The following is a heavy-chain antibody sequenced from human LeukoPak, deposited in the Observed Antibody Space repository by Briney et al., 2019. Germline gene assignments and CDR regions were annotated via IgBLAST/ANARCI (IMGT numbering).Heavy chain of an antibody. J-gene: IGHJ4*02. Sequence: PGGSLRLSCAASGFTFSSYAMSWVRQAPGKGLEWVSAISGSGTNTYYADSVKGRFTISRDNSKNSLYLQMNSLRAEDTAVYYCAKDGAWLRFDDWGQGILVSVSS. CDR3: AKDGAWLRFDD. V-gene: IGHV3-23*01. CDR1: GFTFSSYA. CDR2: ISGSGTNT. D-gene: IGHD5-12*01.